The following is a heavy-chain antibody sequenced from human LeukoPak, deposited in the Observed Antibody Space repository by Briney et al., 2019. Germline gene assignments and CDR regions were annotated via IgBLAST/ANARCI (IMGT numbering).Heavy chain of an antibody. CDR1: GFTFSSYS. Sequence: WGSLRLSCAASGFTFSSYSMNWVRQAPGKGLEWVSSISSSSSYIYYADSVKGRFTISRDNAKNSLYLQMNSLRAEDTAVYYCASEQRGGAFDIWGQGTMVTVSS. CDR3: ASEQRGGAFDI. V-gene: IGHV3-21*01. J-gene: IGHJ3*02. CDR2: ISSSSSYI. D-gene: IGHD3-16*01.